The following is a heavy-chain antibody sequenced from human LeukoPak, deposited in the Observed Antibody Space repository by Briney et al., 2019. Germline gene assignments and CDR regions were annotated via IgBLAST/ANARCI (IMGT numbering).Heavy chain of an antibody. Sequence: GGSLRLSCAASGFTFNNYAMNWVRQAPGKGLEWVSSISGGGETTYYADSAKGRFTISRDNSQNTLYLQMNSLRAEDTAVYYCARDYADNVGYFFFDYWGQGTLVTVSS. D-gene: IGHD4-17*01. CDR2: ISGGGETT. CDR1: GFTFNNYA. V-gene: IGHV3-23*01. CDR3: ARDYADNVGYFFFDY. J-gene: IGHJ4*02.